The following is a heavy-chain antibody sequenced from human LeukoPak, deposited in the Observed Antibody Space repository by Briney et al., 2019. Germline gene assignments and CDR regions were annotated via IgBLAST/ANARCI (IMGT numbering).Heavy chain of an antibody. Sequence: PGGSLRLSCAASGFTFSSYAMSWVRQAPGKGLEWVSAISGSGGSTYYADSVKGRFTISRDNSKNTLYLQMNSLGAEDTAVYYCAKAIGYCSSTSCLGGDFDYWGQGTLVTVSS. V-gene: IGHV3-23*01. CDR2: ISGSGGST. D-gene: IGHD2-2*01. CDR3: AKAIGYCSSTSCLGGDFDY. CDR1: GFTFSSYA. J-gene: IGHJ4*02.